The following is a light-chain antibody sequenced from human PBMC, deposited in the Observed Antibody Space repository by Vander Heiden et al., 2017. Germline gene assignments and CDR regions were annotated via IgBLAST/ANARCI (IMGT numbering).Light chain of an antibody. Sequence: QSALTQPASVSGSPGQSITISCTGTSSDVGGYNYVSWYQQHPGKAPKLMIYEFSNRPSGVSNRFSGSKSGNTASLTISGLQAEDEADYYCSSYTSSPDVVFGGGTKLTVL. J-gene: IGLJ2*01. CDR3: SSYTSSPDVV. V-gene: IGLV2-14*01. CDR2: EFS. CDR1: SSDVGGYNY.